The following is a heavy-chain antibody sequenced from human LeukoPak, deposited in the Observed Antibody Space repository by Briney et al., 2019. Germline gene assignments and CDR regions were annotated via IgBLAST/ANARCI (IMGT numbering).Heavy chain of an antibody. CDR2: ISGSGDNT. CDR3: AKGLRSFSWSSFDY. V-gene: IGHV3-23*01. D-gene: IGHD2-8*01. J-gene: IGHJ4*02. Sequence: GGSLRLSCAASGFTFSSYAMSWVRQAPGKGLEWVSGISGSGDNTYCADSVKGRSTISRDNSKNTLYLQMNSLRADDTAVYFCAKGLRSFSWSSFDYWGQGTLVAVSS. CDR1: GFTFSSYA.